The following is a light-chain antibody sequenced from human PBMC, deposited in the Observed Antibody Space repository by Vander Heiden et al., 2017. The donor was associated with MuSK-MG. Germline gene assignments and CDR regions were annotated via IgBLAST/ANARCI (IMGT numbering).Light chain of an antibody. CDR3: QQYYSISRT. V-gene: IGKV4-1*01. Sequence: DIVMTQSPDSLAVSLGERATINCKSSQTVLYSSTNKNYLAWYQQKPGQPPKLLIYWASTRQSGVPDRFIGSGSGTDFTLTISSLQAEDVAVYYCQQYYSISRTFGQGTKLEIK. CDR2: WAS. CDR1: QTVLYSSTNKNY. J-gene: IGKJ2*01.